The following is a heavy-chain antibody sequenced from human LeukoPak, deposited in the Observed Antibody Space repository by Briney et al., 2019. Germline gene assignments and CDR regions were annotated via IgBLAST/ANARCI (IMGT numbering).Heavy chain of an antibody. Sequence: PSETLSLTCAVSVGSISSDYWSWIRQPPAKGLECIGYIYYSGSTNYNPSLKSRVTISVDTSKNQFSLKLSSVPAADTAVYYCARDLGVMVSAFDIWGQGTMVTVSS. D-gene: IGHD5-18*01. CDR3: ARDLGVMVSAFDI. V-gene: IGHV4-59*12. CDR1: VGSISSDY. J-gene: IGHJ3*02. CDR2: IYYSGST.